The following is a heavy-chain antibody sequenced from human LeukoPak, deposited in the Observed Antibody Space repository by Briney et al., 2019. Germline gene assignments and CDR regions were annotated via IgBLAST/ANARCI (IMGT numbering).Heavy chain of an antibody. D-gene: IGHD1-26*01. CDR2: VSKDTVTK. CDR3: AGDRWRGAPDYFDC. CDR1: GFSLTHDA. V-gene: IGHV3-30*03. J-gene: IGHJ4*02. Sequence: PGTSLRLSCAASGFSLTHDAIHWVHQAPGKGLEWVAVVSKDTVTKFYRDSVKGRFTVSTDSSKNTVYLQMTGLRSEDTAVYYCAGDRWRGAPDYFDCWGQGTLVTVSS.